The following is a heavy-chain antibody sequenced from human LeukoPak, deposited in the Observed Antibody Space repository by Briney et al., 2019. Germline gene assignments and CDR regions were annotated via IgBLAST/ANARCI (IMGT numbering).Heavy chain of an antibody. Sequence: GGSLRVSCAASGFTVSSNYMSWIRQAPGKGMEWVSVIYSGGRTDYADSVKGRFTISRDNAKNSLYLQMNSLRAEDTPVYYCARPPYDFWSGSHAWYFDLWGRGTLVTVSS. V-gene: IGHV3-53*01. CDR3: ARPPYDFWSGSHAWYFDL. D-gene: IGHD3-3*01. CDR2: IYSGGRT. CDR1: GFTVSSNY. J-gene: IGHJ2*01.